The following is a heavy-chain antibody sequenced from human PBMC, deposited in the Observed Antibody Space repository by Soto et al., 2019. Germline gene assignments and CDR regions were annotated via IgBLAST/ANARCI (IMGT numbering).Heavy chain of an antibody. V-gene: IGHV3-23*01. CDR2: ISGSGDST. CDR3: AVPTGIEVTGPDY. Sequence: EVQLLESGGGLVQPGGSLRLSCAASGFTFGNYAMSWVRQAPGKGLEWVSAISGSGDSTYYADSVKGRFTISRDNSKNTLYLKMNTLRADDTAVYFCAVPTGIEVTGPDYWGQGALVSVSS. D-gene: IGHD6-19*01. J-gene: IGHJ4*02. CDR1: GFTFGNYA.